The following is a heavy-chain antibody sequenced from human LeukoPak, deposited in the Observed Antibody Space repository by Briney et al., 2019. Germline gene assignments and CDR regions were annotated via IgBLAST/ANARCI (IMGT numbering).Heavy chain of an antibody. D-gene: IGHD2-2*01. J-gene: IGHJ5*02. V-gene: IGHV1-2*06. Sequence: ASVKVSCKASGYTFTGYYMHWVRQAPGQGLEWMGRINPNSGGTNYAQKFQGRVTMTRDTSISTAYMELSRLRSDDTAVYYCAREWFLVVVPAAMNWFDPWGQGTLVTVSS. CDR3: AREWFLVVVPAAMNWFDP. CDR2: INPNSGGT. CDR1: GYTFTGYY.